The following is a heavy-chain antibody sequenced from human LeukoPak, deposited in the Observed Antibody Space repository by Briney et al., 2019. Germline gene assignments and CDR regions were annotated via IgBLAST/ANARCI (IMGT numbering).Heavy chain of an antibody. Sequence: GGSLRLSCAASGFTFSSYTMDWVRQAPGKGLEWVSLISSSSSYIFYADSVKGRFTISRDNAKKSLYLQMNSLRAEDTAVYYCARPLSGTTDFDYWGQGTLVTVSS. V-gene: IGHV3-21*01. J-gene: IGHJ4*02. CDR3: ARPLSGTTDFDY. CDR2: ISSSSSYI. D-gene: IGHD1-20*01. CDR1: GFTFSSYT.